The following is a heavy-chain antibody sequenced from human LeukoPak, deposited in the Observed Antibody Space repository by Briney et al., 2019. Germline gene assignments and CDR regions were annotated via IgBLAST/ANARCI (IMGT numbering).Heavy chain of an antibody. CDR2: IWYDGSNK. CDR1: GFTFSSYG. D-gene: IGHD3-22*01. Sequence: PGGSLRLSCAASGFTFSSYGMHWVRQAPGKGLESVAVIWYDGSNKYYADSVKGRFTISRDNSKNTLYLQMNSLRAEDTAVYYCARGYSESSGRYAFDIWGQGTMVTVSS. V-gene: IGHV3-33*01. J-gene: IGHJ3*02. CDR3: ARGYSESSGRYAFDI.